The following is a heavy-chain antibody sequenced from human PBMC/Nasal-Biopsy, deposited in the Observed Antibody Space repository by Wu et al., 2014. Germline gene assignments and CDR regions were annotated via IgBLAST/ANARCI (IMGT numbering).Heavy chain of an antibody. J-gene: IGHJ5*02. CDR2: ISSSSITI. V-gene: IGHV3-48*02. CDR3: AGEGLTQGESTWFDP. Sequence: LRLSCAASGFTFRSYSMSWVRQAPGKGLEWISYISSSSITIKYADSVKGRFTISRDNAKNSLYLQMNSLRDDDTAIYYCAGEGLTQGESTWFDPWGQGTLVTVSS. D-gene: IGHD1-26*01. CDR1: GFTFRSYS.